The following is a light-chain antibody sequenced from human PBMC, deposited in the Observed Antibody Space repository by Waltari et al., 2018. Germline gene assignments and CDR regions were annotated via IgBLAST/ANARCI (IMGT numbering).Light chain of an antibody. CDR2: EVT. CDR3: CSDAGSGTYV. Sequence: QSALTQPASVSGSPGQSITISCTGTSSDIGKYNSVSWYQHLPGNVPKVMISEVTKRPSGVFNRVSGAKSGNTASLTIAGLQADDEAEYYCCSDAGSGTYVFGTGTKLTV. J-gene: IGLJ1*01. CDR1: SSDIGKYNS. V-gene: IGLV2-23*02.